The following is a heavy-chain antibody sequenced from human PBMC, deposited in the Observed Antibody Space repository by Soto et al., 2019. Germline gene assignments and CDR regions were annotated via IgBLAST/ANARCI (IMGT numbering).Heavy chain of an antibody. V-gene: IGHV1-69*13. CDR1: GGTFSSYA. J-gene: IGHJ6*02. CDR3: ARDRLEYYGSGSTSLYYYYGMDV. CDR2: IIPIFGTA. D-gene: IGHD3-10*01. Sequence: SVKVSCKASGGTFSSYAISWVRQAPGQGLEWMGGIIPIFGTANYAQKFQGRVTITADESTSAAYMELSSLRSEDTAVYYCARDRLEYYGSGSTSLYYYYGMDVWGQGTTVTVSS.